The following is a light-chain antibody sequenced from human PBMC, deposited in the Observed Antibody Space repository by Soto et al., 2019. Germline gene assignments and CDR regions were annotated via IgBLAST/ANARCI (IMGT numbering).Light chain of an antibody. CDR2: DAS. J-gene: IGKJ1*01. CDR3: QQYNSYPWT. CDR1: QSISSW. V-gene: IGKV1-5*01. Sequence: DIHMTQSPSTLSASLLDIVTITWRASQSISSWLAWYQQKPGKAPKLLIYDASSLESGVPSRFSGSGSGTEFTLTITSLQPDDFATYYCQQYNSYPWTFGQGTKVDIK.